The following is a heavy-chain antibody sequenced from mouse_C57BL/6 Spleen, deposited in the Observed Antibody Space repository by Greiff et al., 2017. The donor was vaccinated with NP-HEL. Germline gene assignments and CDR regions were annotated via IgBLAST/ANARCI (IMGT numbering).Heavy chain of an antibody. CDR1: GFTFSSYG. CDR3: ARDHYDGSSYDWYFDV. Sequence: EVQLVESGGDLVKPGGSLKLSCAASGFTFSSYGMSWVRQTPDKRLEWVATISSGGSYTYYPDSVKGRFTISRDNAKNTLYLQMSSLKSEDTAMYDCARDHYDGSSYDWYFDVWGTGTTVTVSS. V-gene: IGHV5-6*01. CDR2: ISSGGSYT. D-gene: IGHD1-1*01. J-gene: IGHJ1*03.